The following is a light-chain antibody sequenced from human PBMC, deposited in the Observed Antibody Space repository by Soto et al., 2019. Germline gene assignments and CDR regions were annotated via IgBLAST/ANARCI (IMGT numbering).Light chain of an antibody. CDR3: QQYNNWPYT. V-gene: IGKV3-15*01. CDR2: RAS. Sequence: EIVMTQSPATLSVPPGGSATLSCRTRQPVSSNFAWYRQKPGQAPTLLIYRASTRATGIPARFSGSGSGTEFTLTISSLQSEDFAVYYCQQYNNWPYTFGQGTKLEIK. CDR1: QPVSSN. J-gene: IGKJ2*01.